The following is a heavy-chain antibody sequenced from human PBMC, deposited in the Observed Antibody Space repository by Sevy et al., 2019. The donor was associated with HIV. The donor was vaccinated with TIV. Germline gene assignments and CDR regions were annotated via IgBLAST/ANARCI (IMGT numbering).Heavy chain of an antibody. CDR1: GFTFSSYA. V-gene: IGHV3-30-3*01. D-gene: IGHD4-4*01. CDR2: ISYDGSNK. CDR3: ARDLMTTVIPGIDY. Sequence: GGSLRLSCAASGFTFSSYAMHWVRQAPGKGLEWVAVISYDGSNKYYADSVKGRFTISRDNSKNTLYLQMNSLRAEDTAVYYCARDLMTTVIPGIDYWGQGTLVTVSS. J-gene: IGHJ4*02.